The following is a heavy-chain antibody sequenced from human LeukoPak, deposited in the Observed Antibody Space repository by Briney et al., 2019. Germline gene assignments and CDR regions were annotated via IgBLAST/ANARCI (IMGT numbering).Heavy chain of an antibody. CDR3: GRDLISHFYSGSYGGVGGFDP. J-gene: IGHJ5*02. D-gene: IGHD1-26*01. CDR2: INPSGGST. CDR1: GYTFTSYY. V-gene: IGHV1-46*01. Sequence: ASVKVSCKASGYTFTSYYMHWVRQAPGQGLEWMGIINPSGGSTSYAQKFQGRVTMTRDTSISTAYMELSRLRADDTAVYYCGRDLISHFYSGSYGGVGGFDPWGQGTLVTVSS.